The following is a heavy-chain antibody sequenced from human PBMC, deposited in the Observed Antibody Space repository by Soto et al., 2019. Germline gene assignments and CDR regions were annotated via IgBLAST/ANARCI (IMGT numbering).Heavy chain of an antibody. CDR2: TNCSGST. J-gene: IGHJ3*02. CDR3: AREAIGDYYDSSGEDAFDI. V-gene: IGHV4-31*03. CDR1: GDSISSGGYY. Sequence: SETLSLTCTVSGDSISSGGYYWSWIRQHPRKGLEWIGSTNCSGSTYYNPSLESRVSISVDTPKNQFSLKLSSVTDADTPVYYCAREAIGDYYDSSGEDAFDIWGQGTMVT. D-gene: IGHD3-22*01.